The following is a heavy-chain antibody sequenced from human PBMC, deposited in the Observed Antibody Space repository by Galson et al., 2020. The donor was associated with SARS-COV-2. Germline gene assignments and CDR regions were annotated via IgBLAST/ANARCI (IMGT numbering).Heavy chain of an antibody. V-gene: IGHV4-59*01. CDR2: IYYSGST. CDR1: GGSISSYY. D-gene: IGHD3-16*01. Sequence: ASETLSLTCTVSGGSISSYYWSWIRQPPGKGLEWIGYIYYSGSTNYNPSLKSRVTISVDTSKNQFSLKLSSVTAADTAVYYCARTSMIPLYYYYGMDVWGQGTTVTVSS. J-gene: IGHJ6*02. CDR3: ARTSMIPLYYYYGMDV.